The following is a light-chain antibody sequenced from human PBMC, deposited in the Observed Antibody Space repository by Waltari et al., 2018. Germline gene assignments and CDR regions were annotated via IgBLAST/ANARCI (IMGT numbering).Light chain of an antibody. Sequence: DIQMTQSPSTRSASVGNRVTITCRASQSVSTWLAWYQQQPGKAPKLLIYKASSLESGVPSRFSGSGSGTEFTLTISSLQPDDFATYYCQQCHSYSFGQGTKVEI. V-gene: IGKV1-5*03. J-gene: IGKJ2*01. CDR3: QQCHSYS. CDR2: KAS. CDR1: QSVSTW.